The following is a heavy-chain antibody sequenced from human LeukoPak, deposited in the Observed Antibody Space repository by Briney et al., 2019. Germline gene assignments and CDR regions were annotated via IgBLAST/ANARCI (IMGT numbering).Heavy chain of an antibody. Sequence: GRSLRLSCAASGFTFSSYAMRWVRQAPGKGLEWVAVISYDGSNKYYADSVKGRFTISRDNSKNTLYLQMNSLRAEDTAVYYCARGYRGFDYWGQGTLVTVSS. CDR2: ISYDGSNK. CDR1: GFTFSSYA. V-gene: IGHV3-30-3*01. CDR3: ARGYRGFDY. J-gene: IGHJ4*02. D-gene: IGHD5-18*01.